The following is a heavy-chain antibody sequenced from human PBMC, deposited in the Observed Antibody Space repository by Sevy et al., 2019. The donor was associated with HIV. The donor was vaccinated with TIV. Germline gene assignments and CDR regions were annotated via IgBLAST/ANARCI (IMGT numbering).Heavy chain of an antibody. Sequence: GESLKISCKGSGYSFTSYWIGWVRQMPGKGLKWMGIIYPGDSDTRYSPSFQGQVTISADKSINTAYLQWSSLKASDTAMYYCARQDPTYYYGMDVWGQGTTVTVSS. CDR2: IYPGDSDT. CDR1: GYSFTSYW. D-gene: IGHD1-1*01. V-gene: IGHV5-51*01. CDR3: ARQDPTYYYGMDV. J-gene: IGHJ6*02.